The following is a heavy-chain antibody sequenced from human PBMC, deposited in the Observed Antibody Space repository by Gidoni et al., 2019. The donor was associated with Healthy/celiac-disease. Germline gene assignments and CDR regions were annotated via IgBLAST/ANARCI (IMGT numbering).Heavy chain of an antibody. Sequence: EVQLVESGGGLVQPGGSLRLSCAASGFTFSSYSMNWVRQAPGKGLEWVSYISSSSSTIYYADSVKGRFTISRDNAKNSLYLQMNSLRDEDTAVYYCARDLFTADFTRDGYRRGDYWGQGTLVTVSS. D-gene: IGHD5-12*01. V-gene: IGHV3-48*02. CDR2: ISSSSSTI. CDR3: ARDLFTADFTRDGYRRGDY. CDR1: GFTFSSYS. J-gene: IGHJ4*02.